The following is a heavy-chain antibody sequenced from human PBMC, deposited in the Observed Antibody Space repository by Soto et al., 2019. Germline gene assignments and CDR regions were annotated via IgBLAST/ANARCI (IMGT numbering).Heavy chain of an antibody. CDR1: GFTFSSYA. V-gene: IGHV3-23*01. Sequence: EVQLLESGGGLVQPGGALRLSCAASGFTFSSYAMSWVRQAPGKGLEWVSVISGSGDSKYYADSVKGRFTISRDNSENTLYLQMNSLRVEDTAVYYCAKRAYGSDFDYWGQGTLVTVSS. J-gene: IGHJ4*02. CDR2: ISGSGDSK. CDR3: AKRAYGSDFDY. D-gene: IGHD3-10*01.